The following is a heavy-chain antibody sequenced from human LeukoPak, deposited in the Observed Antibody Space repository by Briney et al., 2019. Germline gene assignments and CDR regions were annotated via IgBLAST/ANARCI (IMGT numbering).Heavy chain of an antibody. V-gene: IGHV3-21*01. Sequence: GGSLRLSCAASGFTFSTYSMNWVRQAPGKGLEWVSSISISSSSIYYADSMKGRFTISRDNAKNSLYLQMNSLRAEDTAVYYCARADCSSSTCYLRRSWFDPWGQGTLVTVSS. J-gene: IGHJ5*02. CDR3: ARADCSSSTCYLRRSWFDP. D-gene: IGHD2-2*01. CDR1: GFTFSTYS. CDR2: ISISSSSI.